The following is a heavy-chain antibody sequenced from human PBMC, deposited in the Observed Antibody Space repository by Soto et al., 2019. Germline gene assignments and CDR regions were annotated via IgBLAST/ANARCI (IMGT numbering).Heavy chain of an antibody. V-gene: IGHV2-5*02. Sequence: SGPTLVNPTQTLTLTCTFSGFSLSSSAVGVGVGWIRQPPGKALEWLALIYWDDDKRYSPSLKSRLTITKDTSQNQVVLTMTNMDAVDTDTYYCVHWSTGTYGTIFFDYWGLGTLVTVSS. CDR3: VHWSTGTYGTIFFDY. J-gene: IGHJ4*02. D-gene: IGHD3-9*01. CDR2: IYWDDDK. CDR1: GFSLSSSAVGVG.